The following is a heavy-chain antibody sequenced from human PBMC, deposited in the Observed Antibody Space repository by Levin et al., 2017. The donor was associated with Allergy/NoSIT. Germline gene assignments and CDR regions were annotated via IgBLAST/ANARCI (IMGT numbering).Heavy chain of an antibody. D-gene: IGHD2-8*02. CDR1: GYTFLGHY. Sequence: ASVKVSCKASGYTFLGHYIHWVRQAPGQGLEWMGRINPISGGTNFAQIFQGRVTMTRDTSISTAYMELNRLRSGDTAVYYCAREGTGSVSSFPSWGQGTLVSVSS. V-gene: IGHV1-2*06. CDR2: INPISGGT. J-gene: IGHJ5*02. CDR3: AREGTGSVSSFPS.